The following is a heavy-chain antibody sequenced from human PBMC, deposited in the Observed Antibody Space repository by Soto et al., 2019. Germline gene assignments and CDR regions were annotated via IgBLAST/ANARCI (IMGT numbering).Heavy chain of an antibody. D-gene: IGHD4-17*01. J-gene: IGHJ5*02. Sequence: EVQLLESGGGLVQPGGSLRLSCAASGATVSTYAMSWVRQAPGMGLEWVSTISASGVSTYADSVKGRFTISRDNSKNTLYGQINNLRAEDTAMYYCATVPHDYGAFNWFDPWGQGTVVTVSS. V-gene: IGHV3-23*01. CDR2: ISASGVST. CDR3: ATVPHDYGAFNWFDP. CDR1: GATVSTYA.